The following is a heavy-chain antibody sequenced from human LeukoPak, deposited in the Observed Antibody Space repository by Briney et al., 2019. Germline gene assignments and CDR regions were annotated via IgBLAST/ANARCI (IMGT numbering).Heavy chain of an antibody. D-gene: IGHD6-19*01. CDR2: IYTSGSP. CDR3: ARDLAVAGIYNWFDP. V-gene: IGHV4-39*07. CDR1: GGSISSSTYY. Sequence: PSETLSLTCTVSGGSISSSTYYWGWIRQPPGKGLEWIGSIYTSGSPNHNPSLKSRVHMSVDTSKPQFSLKLSSVTAADTAVYYCARDLAVAGIYNWFDPWGQGTLVTVSS. J-gene: IGHJ5*02.